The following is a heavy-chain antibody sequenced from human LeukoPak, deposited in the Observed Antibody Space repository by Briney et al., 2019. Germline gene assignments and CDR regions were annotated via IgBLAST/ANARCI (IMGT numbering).Heavy chain of an antibody. V-gene: IGHV4-59*12. CDR3: ARDLGYSYGYSGDWFDP. J-gene: IGHJ5*02. CDR1: GGSISSYY. Sequence: SETLSLTCTVSGGSISSYYWSWIRQPPGKGLDWLGYIFYTGSTNYNPSLKSRVTISLGTSKNQFSLKLRSVTAADTAVYYCARDLGYSYGYSGDWFDPWGQGTLVTVSS. CDR2: IFYTGST. D-gene: IGHD5-18*01.